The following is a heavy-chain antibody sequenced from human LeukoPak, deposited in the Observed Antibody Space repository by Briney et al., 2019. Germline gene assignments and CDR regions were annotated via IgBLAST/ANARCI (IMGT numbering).Heavy chain of an antibody. CDR3: AREGTPFLFDY. CDR2: IKQDGSEK. Sequence: GGSLRLSRAASGFTSSTYAMSWVRQAPGKGLEWVANIKQDGSEKYYVDSVKGRFTISRDNAKNSLYLQMNSLRAEDTAVYYCAREGTPFLFDYWGQGTLVTVSS. V-gene: IGHV3-7*01. J-gene: IGHJ4*02. D-gene: IGHD2/OR15-2a*01. CDR1: GFTSSTYA.